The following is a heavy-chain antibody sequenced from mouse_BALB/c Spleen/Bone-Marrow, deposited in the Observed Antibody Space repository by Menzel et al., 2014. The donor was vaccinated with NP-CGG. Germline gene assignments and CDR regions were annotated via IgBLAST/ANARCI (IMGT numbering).Heavy chain of an antibody. D-gene: IGHD2-14*01. CDR1: GFNIKDTY. CDR2: IDPANGNA. CDR3: ARYRLGTYFDF. J-gene: IGHJ2*01. Sequence: EVQLQQSGAELVKPGASVKLSCTASGFNIKDTYMHWVKQRPEQGLKWIGRIDPANGNAKYDPKFQGKATITADTSSNTAYLQLSSLTSEVTAVYYCARYRLGTYFDFWGQGTTLTVSS. V-gene: IGHV14-3*02.